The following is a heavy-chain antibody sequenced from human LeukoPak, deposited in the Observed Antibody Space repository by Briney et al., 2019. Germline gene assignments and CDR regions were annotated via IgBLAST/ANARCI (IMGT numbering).Heavy chain of an antibody. D-gene: IGHD2/OR15-2a*01. CDR2: LHSSGST. J-gene: IGHJ6*03. CDR1: GGSISCYY. V-gene: IGHV4-59*12. Sequence: TSETLSLTCLVSGGSISCYYWRWIRQAPGKGLGWIGYLHSSGSTNYNPSLKRRVTISIDTSKNQFSLKLSSVTAADTAVYYCARDSKDFYYYYMDVWGKGTTVTVSS. CDR3: ARDSKDFYYYYMDV.